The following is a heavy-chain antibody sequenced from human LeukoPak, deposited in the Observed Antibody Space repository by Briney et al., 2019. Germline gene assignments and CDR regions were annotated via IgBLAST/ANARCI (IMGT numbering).Heavy chain of an antibody. J-gene: IGHJ4*02. V-gene: IGHV3-33*01. CDR2: IWYDGSNK. D-gene: IGHD5-12*01. CDR3: ARGGSGYDLDF. Sequence: GGSLRLSCAASGFTFTSYGMHWVRQAPGKGLEWVAVIWYDGSNKYYVDSVEGRFTISRDNSKNTLYLQMNSLRAEDTAVYYCARGGSGYDLDFWGQGTLVTVSS. CDR1: GFTFTSYG.